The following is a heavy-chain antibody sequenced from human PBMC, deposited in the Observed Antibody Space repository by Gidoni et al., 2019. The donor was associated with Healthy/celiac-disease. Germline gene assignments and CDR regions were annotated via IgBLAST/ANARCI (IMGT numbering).Heavy chain of an antibody. J-gene: IGHJ5*02. V-gene: IGHV3-33*01. Sequence: QVQLVESGGGVVQPGRSRRLSCAASGFTFSSYGMHWVRQAPGKGLEWVAVIWYDGSNKYYADSVKGRFTISRDNSKNTLYLQMNSLRAEDTAVYYCARAPAAGTLPPPLDPWGQGTLVTVSS. CDR1: GFTFSSYG. CDR2: IWYDGSNK. CDR3: ARAPAAGTLPPPLDP. D-gene: IGHD6-13*01.